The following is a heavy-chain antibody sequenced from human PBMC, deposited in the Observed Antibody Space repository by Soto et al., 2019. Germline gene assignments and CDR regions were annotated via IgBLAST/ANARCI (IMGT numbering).Heavy chain of an antibody. Sequence: PGGSLRLSCAGSGFTFSNHWMNWVRQAPGKGLEWVANIKADGSNKYYADSVKGRFTISRDNSKNTLYLQMNSLRAEDTAVYYCAILRGGGYYYGMDVWGQGTTVTVSS. D-gene: IGHD3-10*01. V-gene: IGHV3-7*01. CDR2: IKADGSNK. CDR3: AILRGGGYYYGMDV. J-gene: IGHJ6*02. CDR1: GFTFSNHW.